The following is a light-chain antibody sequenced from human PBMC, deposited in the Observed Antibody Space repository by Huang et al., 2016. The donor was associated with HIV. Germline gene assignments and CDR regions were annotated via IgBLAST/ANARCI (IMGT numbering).Light chain of an antibody. J-gene: IGKJ4*01. V-gene: IGKV3-15*01. CDR2: DAS. Sequence: EIEMTQSPANLSVSPGERATLSCRASHSVDSDLAWYQQKPGQAPRLLLYDASTRATGVSDKVNATGSGTECSLTITNLQFDDFAVYYCQQDNDWPPLTFGGGTKVEI. CDR3: QQDNDWPPLT. CDR1: HSVDSD.